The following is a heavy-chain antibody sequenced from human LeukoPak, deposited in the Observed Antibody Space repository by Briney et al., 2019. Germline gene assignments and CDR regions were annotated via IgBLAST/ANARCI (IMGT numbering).Heavy chain of an antibody. J-gene: IGHJ4*02. Sequence: GGSLRLSCAASGFTFSSYWMSWVRQAPGKGLEWVAFIRYDGSNKYYADSVKGRFTISRDNSKNTLYLQMNSLRAEDTAVYYCAKELGYCSSTSCGPSQEFDYWGQGTLVTVSS. CDR3: AKELGYCSSTSCGPSQEFDY. CDR2: IRYDGSNK. CDR1: GFTFSSYW. D-gene: IGHD2-2*01. V-gene: IGHV3-30*02.